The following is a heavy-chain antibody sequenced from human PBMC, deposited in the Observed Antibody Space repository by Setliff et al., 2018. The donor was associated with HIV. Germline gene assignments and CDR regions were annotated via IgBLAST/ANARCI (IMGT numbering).Heavy chain of an antibody. V-gene: IGHV4-34*10. CDR3: ARVGSVGYYRFFDY. D-gene: IGHD1-26*01. J-gene: IGHJ4*02. CDR2: IYYSGDT. Sequence: SETLSLTCAVYGESFSDYFWSWIRQPPGKGLEWIGSIYYSGDTFYNTSLKTRITISVDTSKSQVHLTLTSVTAADTAVCHCARVGSVGYYRFFDYWGQGTLVTVS. CDR1: GESFSDYF.